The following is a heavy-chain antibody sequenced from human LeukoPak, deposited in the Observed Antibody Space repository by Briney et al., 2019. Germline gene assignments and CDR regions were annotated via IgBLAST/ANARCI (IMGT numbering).Heavy chain of an antibody. D-gene: IGHD4-17*01. CDR3: ARGMTTVTNYYYYYGMDV. Sequence: GGFLRLSCAASGFTVSSNYMSWVRQAPGKGLEWVSVIYSGGSTYYADSVKGRFTISRHNSKNTLYLQMNSLRAEDTAVYYCARGMTTVTNYYYYYGMDVWGQGTTVTVSS. CDR1: GFTVSSNY. V-gene: IGHV3-53*04. J-gene: IGHJ6*02. CDR2: IYSGGST.